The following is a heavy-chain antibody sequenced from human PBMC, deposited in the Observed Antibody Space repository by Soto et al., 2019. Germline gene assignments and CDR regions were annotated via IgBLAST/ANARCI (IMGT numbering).Heavy chain of an antibody. CDR1: GDSINSDKYY. CDR2: INHSGST. Sequence: SETLSPTCSVSGDSINSDKYYWGWIRQPPGKGLEWIGKINHSGSTNYNPSLKSRVTISVDTSKNQFSLKLSSVTAADTAVYYCARAPYYYGSGSYPIYYYYYGMDVWGQGTTVTVSS. J-gene: IGHJ6*02. CDR3: ARAPYYYGSGSYPIYYYYYGMDV. D-gene: IGHD3-10*01. V-gene: IGHV4-39*07.